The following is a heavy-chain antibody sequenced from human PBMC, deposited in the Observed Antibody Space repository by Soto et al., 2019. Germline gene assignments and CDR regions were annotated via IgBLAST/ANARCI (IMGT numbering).Heavy chain of an antibody. CDR2: ITTRGGRT. Sequence: GGLRLSCAASGFSFSNYAMSWVRQAPAQGLEWVASITTRGGRTYYVDSVKGRFTISRDNFANALYLEMNSLTAEDTAIYYCARAREPEYSSAIFFDIWGQGALVTVSS. V-gene: IGHV3-23*01. D-gene: IGHD5-18*01. J-gene: IGHJ4*02. CDR3: ARAREPEYSSAIFFDI. CDR1: GFSFSNYA.